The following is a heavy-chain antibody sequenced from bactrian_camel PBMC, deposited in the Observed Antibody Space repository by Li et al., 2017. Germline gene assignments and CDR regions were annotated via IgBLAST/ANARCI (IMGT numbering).Heavy chain of an antibody. CDR2: IDLDGRA. Sequence: HVQLVESGGGSVQAGGSLRLSCAASRSLRCMGWFRQAPGREREGVATIDLDGRASYADSVKGRFTISQDNDRNTLYLQMNSLKVEDTAMYYCGAERTGACYSGRTKWNYSGQGTQVTVS. CDR1: RSLRC. CDR3: GAERTGACYSGRTKWNY. J-gene: IGHJ4*01. V-gene: IGHV3S53*01. D-gene: IGHD2*01.